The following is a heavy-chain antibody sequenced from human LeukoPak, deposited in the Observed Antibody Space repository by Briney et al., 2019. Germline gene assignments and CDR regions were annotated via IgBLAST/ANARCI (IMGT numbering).Heavy chain of an antibody. V-gene: IGHV3-7*01. Sequence: GGSLRLSCAASELTFTGYWMNWVRQAPGKGLQWVGNIRQDGGLTHYSDSVKGRFTISRDNAKRSLYLQMNSLRPEDTVVYYCARDGHSSGSFDYWGQGTLVTVSS. CDR2: IRQDGGLT. CDR1: ELTFTGYW. J-gene: IGHJ4*02. CDR3: ARDGHSSGSFDY. D-gene: IGHD3-10*01.